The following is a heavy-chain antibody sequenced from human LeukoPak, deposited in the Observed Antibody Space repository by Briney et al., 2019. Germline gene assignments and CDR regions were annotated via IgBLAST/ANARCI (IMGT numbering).Heavy chain of an antibody. Sequence: GASVKVSCKASGGTFSSYAISWVRQAPGQGLEWMGGIIPIFGTANYAQKFQGRVTITADESTSTAYMELSSLRSEDTAVYYCARDPLDLCDYGDVLFDYWGQGTLVTVSS. CDR2: IIPIFGTA. D-gene: IGHD4-17*01. V-gene: IGHV1-69*13. J-gene: IGHJ4*02. CDR3: ARDPLDLCDYGDVLFDY. CDR1: GGTFSSYA.